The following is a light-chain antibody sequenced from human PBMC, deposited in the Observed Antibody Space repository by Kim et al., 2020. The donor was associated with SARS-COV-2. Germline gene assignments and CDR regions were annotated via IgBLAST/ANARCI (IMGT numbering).Light chain of an antibody. J-gene: IGKJ4*01. CDR3: QQRSSWPLT. CDR2: DAS. Sequence: LSPGERATLSCRASQSVSSYLVWYQQKPGQAPRLLIYDASNRATGIPARFSGSGSGTDFTLTISGLEPEDFAVYYCQQRSSWPLTFGGGTKVHIK. CDR1: QSVSSY. V-gene: IGKV3-11*01.